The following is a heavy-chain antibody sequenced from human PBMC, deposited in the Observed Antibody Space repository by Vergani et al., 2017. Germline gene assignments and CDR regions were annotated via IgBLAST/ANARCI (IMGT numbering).Heavy chain of an antibody. D-gene: IGHD4-17*01. Sequence: QLQLQESGPGLVKPTETLSLTCTVSGGSISSSSYSWGWIRQPPGNGLEWIGSISYSGSTYYNPSLTSRVTLSVDPSKNQFSLKLSSVTAADTAVYYCARLWAMTTVTTGFDYWGQGTLVTVSS. J-gene: IGHJ4*02. CDR3: ARLWAMTTVTTGFDY. CDR1: GGSISSSSYS. CDR2: ISYSGST. V-gene: IGHV4-39*01.